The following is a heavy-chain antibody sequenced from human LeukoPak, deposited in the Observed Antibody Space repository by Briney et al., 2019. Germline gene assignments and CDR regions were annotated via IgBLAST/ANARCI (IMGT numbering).Heavy chain of an antibody. Sequence: SVKVSCKASGGTFSSYAISWVRQAPGQGLEWMGGIIPIFGTANYAQKFQGRVTITADKSTSTAYMELSSLRSEDTAVYYCAREYSSGESYAFDIWGQGTMATVPS. CDR3: AREYSSGESYAFDI. D-gene: IGHD6-19*01. V-gene: IGHV1-69*06. J-gene: IGHJ3*02. CDR1: GGTFSSYA. CDR2: IIPIFGTA.